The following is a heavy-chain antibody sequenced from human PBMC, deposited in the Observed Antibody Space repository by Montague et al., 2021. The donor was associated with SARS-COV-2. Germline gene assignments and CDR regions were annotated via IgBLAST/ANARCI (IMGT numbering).Heavy chain of an antibody. D-gene: IGHD3-9*01. CDR1: GFTFSSYG. V-gene: IGHV3-33*06. CDR3: AKEDILTGYYGRDITYYYYGMDV. CDR2: IWYDGSNK. J-gene: IGHJ6*02. Sequence: FLRLSLSASGFTFSSYGMHWVRQAPGKGLEWVAVIWYDGSNKYYADSVKGRFTISRDNSKNTLYLQMNSLRAEDTAVYYCAKEDILTGYYGRDITYYYYGMDVWGQGTTVTVS.